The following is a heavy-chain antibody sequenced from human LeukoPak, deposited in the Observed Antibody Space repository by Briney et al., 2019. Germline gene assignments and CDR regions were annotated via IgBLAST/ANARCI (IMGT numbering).Heavy chain of an antibody. D-gene: IGHD6-19*01. V-gene: IGHV3-23*01. J-gene: IGHJ4*02. CDR2: ISGSGGST. CDR1: GFTFSSYA. Sequence: GGTLRLSCAASGFTFSSYAMSGVRQARGKGLEGGSAISGSGGSTYYADSVKGRFTISRDNSKNRLYLQMNSLRAEDTAVYYCAKDPIKASRRQWLVLGFDYWGQGPLVTVSS. CDR3: AKDPIKASRRQWLVLGFDY.